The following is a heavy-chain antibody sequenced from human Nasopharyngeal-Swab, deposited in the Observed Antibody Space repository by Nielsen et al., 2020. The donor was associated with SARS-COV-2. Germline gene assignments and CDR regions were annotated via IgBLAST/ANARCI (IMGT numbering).Heavy chain of an antibody. J-gene: IGHJ4*02. D-gene: IGHD3-22*01. Sequence: ASVKVSCKTSGYTFTDYYIHWLRQVPGQGREWVGCINPDSGDTKYAQKFQGRVTVTRDRSRSTAYIELSRLRSDDTAVYYCARDYYDNYDSDYWGQGTLVTVSS. CDR2: INPDSGDT. CDR3: ARDYYDNYDSDY. V-gene: IGHV1-2*02. CDR1: GYTFTDYY.